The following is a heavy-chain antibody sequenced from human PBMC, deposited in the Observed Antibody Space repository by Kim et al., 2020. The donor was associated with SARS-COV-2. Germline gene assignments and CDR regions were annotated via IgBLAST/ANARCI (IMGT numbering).Heavy chain of an antibody. V-gene: IGHV3-30*18. J-gene: IGHJ4*02. CDR3: AKSLQIGLLFDY. Sequence: GGSLRLSCAASGFTFSSYGMHWVRQAPGKGLEWVAVISYDGSNKYYADSVKGRFTISRDNSKNTLYLQMNSLRAEDTAVYYCAKSLQIGLLFDYWGQGTLVTVSS. CDR1: GFTFSSYG. D-gene: IGHD3-10*01. CDR2: ISYDGSNK.